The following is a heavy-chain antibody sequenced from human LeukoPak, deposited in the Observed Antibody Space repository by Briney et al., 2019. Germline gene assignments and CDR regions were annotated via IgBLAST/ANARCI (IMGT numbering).Heavy chain of an antibody. CDR1: GGTFTSYA. CDR2: ISYDGSIK. V-gene: IGHV3-30-3*01. J-gene: IGHJ3*01. CDR3: ARKPDAFDL. Sequence: SCKASGGTFTSYAMHWVRQAPGKGLEWVTVISYDGSIKYYADSVKGRFTISRDISKNTLYLQMNSLRAEDTAVYYCARKPDAFDLWGQGTMVTVSS.